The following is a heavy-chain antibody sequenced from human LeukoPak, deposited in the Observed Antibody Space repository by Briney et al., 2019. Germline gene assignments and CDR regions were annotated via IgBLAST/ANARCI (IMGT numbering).Heavy chain of an antibody. Sequence: SETLSLTCTVSSGSISSYYWSWLRQPAGKGLEWIGRIYTSGSTNYNPSLKSRVTMSVDTSKNQFSLKLSSVTAADTAVYYCARDREDSSSDYYYYGMDVWGQGTTVTVSS. CDR2: IYTSGST. J-gene: IGHJ6*02. CDR3: ARDREDSSSDYYYYGMDV. CDR1: SGSISSYY. D-gene: IGHD6-6*01. V-gene: IGHV4-4*07.